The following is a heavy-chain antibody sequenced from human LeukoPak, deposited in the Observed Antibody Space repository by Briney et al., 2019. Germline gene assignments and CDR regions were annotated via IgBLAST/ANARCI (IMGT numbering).Heavy chain of an antibody. V-gene: IGHV3-23*01. CDR1: GFTFSTYV. J-gene: IGHJ6*03. Sequence: PGGSLRLSCAASGFTFSTYVMSWVRQAPGKGLEWVSGISENGGTTYYADSVRGRFIIFRDNSKNTLYLQMNSLRAEDTAVYYCASDYYYYMDVWGKGTTVTVSS. CDR3: ASDYYYYMDV. CDR2: ISENGGTT.